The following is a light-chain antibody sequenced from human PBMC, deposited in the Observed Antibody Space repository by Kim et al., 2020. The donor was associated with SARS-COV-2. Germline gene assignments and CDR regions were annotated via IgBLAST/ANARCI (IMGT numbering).Light chain of an antibody. J-gene: IGKJ5*01. V-gene: IGKV3D-20*01. CDR2: DAS. CDR1: QSVSSSY. Sequence: EIVLTQSPAILSLSPGERATLSCGASQSVSSSYLAWYQQKCGLAPRLLIYDASSRATGIPDRFSGSGSGTDFTLTISRVEPEDFAVYYCHQYGSSPITFGQGTRLEIK. CDR3: HQYGSSPIT.